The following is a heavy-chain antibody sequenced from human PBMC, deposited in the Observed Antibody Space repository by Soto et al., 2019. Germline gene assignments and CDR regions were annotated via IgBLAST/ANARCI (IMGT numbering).Heavy chain of an antibody. CDR3: ARSTMTQDRIFDY. J-gene: IGHJ4*02. V-gene: IGHV1-69*06. CDR2: IIPIFGTA. D-gene: IGHD3-22*01. Sequence: SVKVSCKASGGTFSSYTISWVRQAPGQGLEWMGGIIPIFGTANYAQKFQGRVTITADKSTSTAYMELSSLRSEDTAVYYCARSTMTQDRIFDYWGQGTLVTVSS. CDR1: GGTFSSYT.